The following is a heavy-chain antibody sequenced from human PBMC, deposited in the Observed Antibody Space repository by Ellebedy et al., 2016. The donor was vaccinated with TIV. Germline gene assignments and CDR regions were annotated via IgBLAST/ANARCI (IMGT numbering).Heavy chain of an antibody. V-gene: IGHV1-18*04. CDR3: VRVGYGGNIYYYCIDV. Sequence: AASVKVSCKASGYTFPSYGISWVRQAPGQGLEWMGWISASNGNTNYAQNLQGRVTMTTDPSTSTAYMELRSLRSDDTALYYCVRVGYGGNIYYYCIDVWGQGTTVTVSS. D-gene: IGHD4-23*01. J-gene: IGHJ6*02. CDR1: GYTFPSYG. CDR2: ISASNGNT.